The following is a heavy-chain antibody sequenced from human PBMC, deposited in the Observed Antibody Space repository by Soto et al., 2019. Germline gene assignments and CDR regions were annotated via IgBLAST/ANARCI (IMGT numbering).Heavy chain of an antibody. V-gene: IGHV3-74*01. Sequence: GGSLRLSCAASGFTFSSYWMHWVRQAPGKGLVWVSRINSADSSTTYADSVKGRFTISRDNAKNTLYLQMNSLRAEDTAVYYCARDRSVAGPTTLFDPWGQGTLVTVSS. D-gene: IGHD6-19*01. J-gene: IGHJ5*02. CDR2: INSADSST. CDR1: GFTFSSYW. CDR3: ARDRSVAGPTTLFDP.